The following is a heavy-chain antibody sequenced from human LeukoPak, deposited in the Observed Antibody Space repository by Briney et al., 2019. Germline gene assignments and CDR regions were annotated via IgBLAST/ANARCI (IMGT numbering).Heavy chain of an antibody. Sequence: SSNYMSWVRQAPGKRLEWIGSISYTGSTYYNPSLKSRVTISIDTSKNHFSLKLSSATAADTAVFYCARETADYGDYGYNFDYWGQGTLVTVSS. V-gene: IGHV4-39*07. CDR1: SSNY. D-gene: IGHD4-17*01. CDR2: ISYTGST. CDR3: ARETADYGDYGYNFDY. J-gene: IGHJ4*02.